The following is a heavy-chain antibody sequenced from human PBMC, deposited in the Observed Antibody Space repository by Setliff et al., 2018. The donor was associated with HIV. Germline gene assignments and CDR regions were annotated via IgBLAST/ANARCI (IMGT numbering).Heavy chain of an antibody. Sequence: SETLSLTCTVPGGSINRSNYYWGWVRQPPGKGLEWIGSVYLNGETFNNPSLRSRVTISVDTSKNQFSLKLTSVTAADTAVYYCARLSGDYYYFDYWGQGALVTVSS. D-gene: IGHD2-21*02. V-gene: IGHV4-39*01. CDR3: ARLSGDYYYFDY. CDR1: GGSINRSNYY. CDR2: VYLNGET. J-gene: IGHJ4*02.